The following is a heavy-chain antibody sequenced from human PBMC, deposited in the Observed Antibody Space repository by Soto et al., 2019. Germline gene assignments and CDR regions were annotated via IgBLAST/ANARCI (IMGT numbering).Heavy chain of an antibody. D-gene: IGHD5-18*01. CDR3: AREYTYGSNFFDC. CDR1: GGSISSAAYY. V-gene: IGHV4-31*03. CDR2: ISHSGST. Sequence: PSETLSLTCTVSGGSISSAAYYWSWIRQHPGKGLEWIGYISHSGSTYYTPSLKSRVIISADTSKNQFSLNLTSVTAADPAFYYCAREYTYGSNFFDCWGQGALVTV. J-gene: IGHJ4*02.